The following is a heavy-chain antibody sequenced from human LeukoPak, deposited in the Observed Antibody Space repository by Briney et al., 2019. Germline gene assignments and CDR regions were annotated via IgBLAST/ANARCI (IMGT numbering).Heavy chain of an antibody. V-gene: IGHV5-51*01. CDR1: GYTFTSYG. Sequence: ASVKVSCKASGYTFTSYGIGWVRQMPGKGLEWMGIIYPGDSDTRYSPSFQGQVTISADKSISTAYLQWSSLKASDTAMYYCARHGSTTSDDYWGQGTLVTVSS. CDR2: IYPGDSDT. D-gene: IGHD2-2*01. CDR3: ARHGSTTSDDY. J-gene: IGHJ4*02.